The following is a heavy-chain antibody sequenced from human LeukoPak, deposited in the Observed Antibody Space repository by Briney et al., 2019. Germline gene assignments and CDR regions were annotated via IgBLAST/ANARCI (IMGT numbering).Heavy chain of an antibody. D-gene: IGHD3-3*02. CDR1: GFTFSSYC. CDR2: INSDGSST. J-gene: IGHJ3*02. Sequence: PGGSLRLSCAASGFTFSSYCMHWVRQAPGKGLVWVSRINSDGSSTTYADSVKGRFAISRDNAKNTLFLQMNSLSPEDTAVYYCARDRSIEDAFDIWGQGTMVTVSS. V-gene: IGHV3-74*03. CDR3: ARDRSIEDAFDI.